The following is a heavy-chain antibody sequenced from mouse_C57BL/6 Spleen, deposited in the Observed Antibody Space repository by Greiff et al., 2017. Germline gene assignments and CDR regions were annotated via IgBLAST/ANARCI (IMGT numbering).Heavy chain of an antibody. J-gene: IGHJ3*01. CDR3: TDDYGSSPFAY. CDR2: IDPENGDT. V-gene: IGHV14-4*01. CDR1: GFNIKDDY. D-gene: IGHD1-1*01. Sequence: VQLKQSGAELVRPGASVKLSCTASGFNIKDDYMHWVKQRPEQGLEWIGWIDPENGDTEYASKFQGKATITADTSSNTAYLQLSSLTSEDTAVYYCTDDYGSSPFAYWGQGTLVTVSA.